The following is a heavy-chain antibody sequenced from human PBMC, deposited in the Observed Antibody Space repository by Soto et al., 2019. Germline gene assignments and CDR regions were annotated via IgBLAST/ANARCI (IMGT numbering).Heavy chain of an antibody. V-gene: IGHV3-33*01. CDR1: GFTFSSYG. J-gene: IGHJ6*02. CDR2: IWYDGSNK. Sequence: PGGSLRLSCAASGFTFSSYGMHWVRQAPGKGLEWVAVIWYDGSNKYYADSVKGRFTISRDNSKNTLYLQMNSLRAEDTAVYYCAGTTVTTSHYYYYGMDVWGQRSTVTVSS. D-gene: IGHD4-17*01. CDR3: AGTTVTTSHYYYYGMDV.